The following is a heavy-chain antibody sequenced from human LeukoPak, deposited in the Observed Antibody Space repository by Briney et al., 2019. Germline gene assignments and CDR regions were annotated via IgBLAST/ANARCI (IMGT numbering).Heavy chain of an antibody. CDR2: ISYDGSNK. CDR1: GFTFSSYA. D-gene: IGHD3-9*01. CDR3: AREEYYDTGGWFGY. J-gene: IGHJ4*02. Sequence: GGSLRFSCAASGFTFSSYAMHWVRQAPGKGLEWVAVISYDGSNKYYADSVKGRFTISRDNSKNTLYLQMNSLRAEDTAVYYCAREEYYDTGGWFGYWGQGTLVTVSS. V-gene: IGHV3-30*04.